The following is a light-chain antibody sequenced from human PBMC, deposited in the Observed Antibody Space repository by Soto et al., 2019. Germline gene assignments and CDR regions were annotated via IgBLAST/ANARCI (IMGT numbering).Light chain of an antibody. Sequence: EIVLTQSPGTLSLSPGERATLSCRASQSVSSSYLAWYQQRPGQAPRLLIFGASTRATDIPDRFSGSGSGTDFTLTISRLEPEDFAVYYCQRYDSSSYTFGQGTKLQIK. J-gene: IGKJ2*01. CDR2: GAS. CDR1: QSVSSSY. V-gene: IGKV3-20*01. CDR3: QRYDSSSYT.